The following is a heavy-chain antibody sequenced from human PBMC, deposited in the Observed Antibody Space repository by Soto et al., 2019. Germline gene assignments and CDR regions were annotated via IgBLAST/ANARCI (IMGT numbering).Heavy chain of an antibody. CDR3: ARACSSNSCYDVFDY. J-gene: IGHJ4*02. D-gene: IGHD2-2*01. V-gene: IGHV4-4*07. CDR1: GGSISSYY. Sequence: SETLSLTCTVSGGSISSYYWSWIRQPAGKGLEWIGRIYTSGSTNYNPSLKSRVTMSVDTSKNQFSLKLSSVTAADTAVYYCARACSSNSCYDVFDYWGQRTLVTVSS. CDR2: IYTSGST.